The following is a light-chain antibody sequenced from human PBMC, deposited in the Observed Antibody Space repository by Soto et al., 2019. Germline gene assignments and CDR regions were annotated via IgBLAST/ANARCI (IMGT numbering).Light chain of an antibody. CDR1: QSVSSK. CDR3: QQYNNWPPIT. J-gene: IGKJ5*01. V-gene: IGKV3D-15*01. CDR2: GAS. Sequence: TLMTQFSATLTVYPGQRPTLSCWASQSVSSKLAWYQQKPGQAPRLLSYGASTRATGIPARFSGSGSGTEFTPTISSLQSQDFAVYYCQQYNNWPPITFGQGTKLDIK.